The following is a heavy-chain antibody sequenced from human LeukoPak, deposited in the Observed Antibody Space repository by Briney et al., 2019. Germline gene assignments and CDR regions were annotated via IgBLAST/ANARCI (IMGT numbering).Heavy chain of an antibody. D-gene: IGHD3-22*01. V-gene: IGHV3-48*03. Sequence: TGGSLRLSCAASGFPFSSYEMNWVRQAPGKGLEWVSYISGSGRSIYYADSVKGRFTISRDNAKSSLYLQMNSLRAEDTAVYYCARGGPSGYYPGFYWGQGTLVTVSS. CDR2: ISGSGRSI. CDR3: ARGGPSGYYPGFY. CDR1: GFPFSSYE. J-gene: IGHJ4*02.